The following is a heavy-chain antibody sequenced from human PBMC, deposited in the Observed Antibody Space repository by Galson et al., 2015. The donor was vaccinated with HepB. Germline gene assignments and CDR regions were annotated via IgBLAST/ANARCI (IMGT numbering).Heavy chain of an antibody. CDR3: AREGTYYDFWSGYSRGFYYYGMDV. V-gene: IGHV3-30-3*01. D-gene: IGHD3-3*01. CDR2: ISYDGGNK. Sequence: SLRLSCAASGFTFSSYAMHWVRQAPGKGLEWVEVISYDGGNKYYADSVKGRFTISRDNSTNTLYLQMNSLRAEDTAVYYCAREGTYYDFWSGYSRGFYYYGMDVWGQGTTVTVSS. CDR1: GFTFSSYA. J-gene: IGHJ6*02.